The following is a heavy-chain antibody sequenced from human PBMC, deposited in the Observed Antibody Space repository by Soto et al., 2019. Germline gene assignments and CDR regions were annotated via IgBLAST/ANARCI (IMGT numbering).Heavy chain of an antibody. D-gene: IGHD6-19*01. J-gene: IGHJ4*02. CDR2: INAGNGNT. V-gene: IGHV1-3*01. CDR1: GYTFTSYA. CDR3: ARDLGGWTDS. Sequence: QVQLVQSGAEVKKPGASLKVSCKASGYTFTSYAMHWVRQAPGQRLEWMGWINAGNGNTKYSQKFQGRVTITRDTSASTACMELSSLRSEDTAVYYCARDLGGWTDSWGQGTLVTVSS.